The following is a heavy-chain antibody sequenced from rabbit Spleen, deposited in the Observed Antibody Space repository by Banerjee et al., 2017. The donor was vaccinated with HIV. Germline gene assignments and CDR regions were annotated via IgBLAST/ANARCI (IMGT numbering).Heavy chain of an antibody. J-gene: IGHJ6*01. CDR1: GFSFSGSYW. V-gene: IGHV1S45*01. CDR3: ARDTGSSFSSYGMDL. D-gene: IGHD8-1*01. Sequence: QEQLEESGGDLVKPEGSLTLTCTASGFSFSGSYWICWVRQAPGKGLEWIACINIVTGKSVYASWAKGRFTMSRTSSTTVTLQMTSLTAADSATYFCARDTGSSFSSYGMDLWGPGTLVTVS. CDR2: INIVTGKS.